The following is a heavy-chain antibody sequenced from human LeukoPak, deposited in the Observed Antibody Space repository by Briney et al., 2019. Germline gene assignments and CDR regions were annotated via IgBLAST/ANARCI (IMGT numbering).Heavy chain of an antibody. CDR3: ARVVVAAIDPFDY. D-gene: IGHD2-15*01. CDR1: GFTFNSYS. CDR2: ITSSSNFI. V-gene: IGHV3-21*01. J-gene: IGHJ4*02. Sequence: PGGSLRLSCAASGFTFNSYSMNWVRQAPGQGLEWVSSITSSSNFIYYADSVKGRFTISRDNAKTSLYLQMNSLRAEDTAVYYCARVVVAAIDPFDYWGQGTLVTVSS.